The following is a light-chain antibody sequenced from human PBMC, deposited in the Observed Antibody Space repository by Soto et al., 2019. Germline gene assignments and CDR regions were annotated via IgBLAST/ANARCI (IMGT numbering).Light chain of an antibody. Sequence: DIQMTQSPSSLSASVGDRVTITCQASQDISNYLNWYQQKPGKAPKLLIYDAFNLESGVPSRFSGSGSATDFPFTISSLHPEDIATYYCQQYDTLRITFGPGTKVDIK. V-gene: IGKV1-33*01. J-gene: IGKJ3*01. CDR3: QQYDTLRIT. CDR1: QDISNY. CDR2: DAF.